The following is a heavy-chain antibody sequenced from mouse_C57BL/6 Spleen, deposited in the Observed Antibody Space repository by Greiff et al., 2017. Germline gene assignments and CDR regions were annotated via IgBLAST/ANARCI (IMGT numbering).Heavy chain of an antibody. Sequence: QVQLQQSGAELVKPGASVKLSCKASGYTFTSYWMHWVKQRPGRGLEWIGRIDPNSGGTKYNEKFKSKATLTVDTPSSPAYLQLSSLTSEDSAVYYFARDEDYGSDYYAMDYGGQGTSVTVSS. D-gene: IGHD1-1*01. J-gene: IGHJ4*01. V-gene: IGHV1-72*01. CDR1: GYTFTSYW. CDR3: ARDEDYGSDYYAMDY. CDR2: IDPNSGGT.